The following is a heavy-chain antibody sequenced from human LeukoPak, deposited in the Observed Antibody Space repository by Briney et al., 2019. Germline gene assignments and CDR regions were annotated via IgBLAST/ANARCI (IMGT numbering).Heavy chain of an antibody. V-gene: IGHV4-38-2*02. D-gene: IGHD2-21*02. J-gene: IGHJ3*01. CDR3: ARTVVTATIEGFQI. Sequence: SETLSLTCSVSGSSFRSGHYWGWIRQSSGEGLEWIGNVHETGYANYNPSLRSRVTISVDPSKSQFSLRLTSVTAADTAVYYCARTVVTATIEGFQIWGQGTMVTVSS. CDR2: VHETGYA. CDR1: GSSFRSGHY.